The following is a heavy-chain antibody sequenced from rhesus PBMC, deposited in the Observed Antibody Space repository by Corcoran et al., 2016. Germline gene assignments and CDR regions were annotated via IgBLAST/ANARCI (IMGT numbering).Heavy chain of an antibody. CDR3: ARDSYGLDS. CDR2: INGNSGST. J-gene: IGHJ6*01. CDR1: GASISNHW. Sequence: QVQLPESGPGLVKPSETLSLTCTVSGASISNHWWSWIPQPPGKGLEWVGEINGNSGSTNYNPSLESRVTISKDASKNQFSRKLSSVTAADTAVYYCARDSYGLDSWGQGVVVTVSS. V-gene: IGHV4-80*01.